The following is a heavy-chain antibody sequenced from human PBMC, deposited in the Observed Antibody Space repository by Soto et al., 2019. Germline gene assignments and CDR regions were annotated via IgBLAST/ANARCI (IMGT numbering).Heavy chain of an antibody. D-gene: IGHD2-15*01. V-gene: IGHV1-18*01. J-gene: IGHJ4*02. Sequence: QVQLVQSGAEVKKPGASVKVSCKASGYTFTNYGISWVRQASGQGLEWMGWISAYNGNTNYAQNFQGRVTMTTDTPPRTAYMELRSLRSDDPAVYSCARDRRSSPLWGQGTLVTVSS. CDR3: ARDRRSSPL. CDR2: ISAYNGNT. CDR1: GYTFTNYG.